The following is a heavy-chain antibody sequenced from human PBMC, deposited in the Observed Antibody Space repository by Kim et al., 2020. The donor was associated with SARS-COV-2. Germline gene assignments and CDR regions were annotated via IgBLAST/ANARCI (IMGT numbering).Heavy chain of an antibody. D-gene: IGHD3-3*01. CDR1: GYTFTSYD. V-gene: IGHV1-8*01. CDR3: ATRGHTYYDFWSGYYYGYYYYGMDV. Sequence: ASVKVSCKASGYTFTSYDINWVRQATGQGLEWMGWMNPNSGNTGYAQKFQGRVTMTRNTSISTAYMELSSLRSEDTAVYYCATRGHTYYDFWSGYYYGYYYYGMDVWGQGTTVTVSS. J-gene: IGHJ6*02. CDR2: MNPNSGNT.